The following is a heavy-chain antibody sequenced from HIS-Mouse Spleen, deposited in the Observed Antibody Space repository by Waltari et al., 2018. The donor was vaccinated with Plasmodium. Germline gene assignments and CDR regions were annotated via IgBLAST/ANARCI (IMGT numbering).Heavy chain of an antibody. D-gene: IGHD3-9*01. J-gene: IGHJ3*02. CDR2: INHSGST. CDR3: ARAPIRDAFDI. V-gene: IGHV4-34*01. CDR1: GGSFSGYY. Sequence: QVQLQQWGAGLLKPSETLSLTCAVYGGSFSGYYWSWIRQPPGKGLEWIGEINHSGSTNYNPSLKSRVTISVDTSKNQFSLKLSSVTAADTAAYYCARAPIRDAFDIWGQGTMVTVSS.